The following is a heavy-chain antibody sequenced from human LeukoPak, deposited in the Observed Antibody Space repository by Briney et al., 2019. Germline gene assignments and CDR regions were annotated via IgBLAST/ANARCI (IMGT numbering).Heavy chain of an antibody. CDR2: IYHSGST. CDR1: GGSISSGGYS. CDR3: ARGGIVVVPAQSYYFDY. D-gene: IGHD2-2*01. V-gene: IGHV4-30-2*01. Sequence: PSETLSLTCAVSGGSISSGGYSWSWIRQPPGKGLEWIGYIYHSGSTYYNPSLKSRVTISVDRSKNQFSLKLSSVTAADTAVYYCARGGIVVVPAQSYYFDYWGQGTLVTVSS. J-gene: IGHJ4*02.